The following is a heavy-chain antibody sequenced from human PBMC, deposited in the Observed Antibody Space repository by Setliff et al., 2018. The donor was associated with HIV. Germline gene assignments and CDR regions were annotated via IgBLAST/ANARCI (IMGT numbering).Heavy chain of an antibody. D-gene: IGHD3-22*01. CDR2: INWNGGST. J-gene: IGHJ4*02. CDR1: GFTFDNYG. V-gene: IGHV3-20*04. CDR3: VTVGDYDSSGYYRY. Sequence: GESLKISCAASGFTFDNYGMTRVRQAPGKGLEWVSGINWNGGSTGYADSVKGRFTISRDNAKNSLHLQMNSLRAEDTALYYCVTVGDYDSSGYYRYWGQGTLVTVS.